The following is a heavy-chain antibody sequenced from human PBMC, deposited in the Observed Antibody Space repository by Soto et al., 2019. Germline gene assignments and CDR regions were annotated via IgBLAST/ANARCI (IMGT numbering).Heavy chain of an antibody. CDR3: AREGPYCTNGVCPPDNWFDP. J-gene: IGHJ5*02. Sequence: ASVKVSCKASGYTFTGYYMHWVRQAPGQGLEWMGWINPNSGGTNYAQKFQGRVTMTRDTSISTAYMELSRLRSDDTAVYYCAREGPYCTNGVCPPDNWFDPWGQGTRVTVSS. D-gene: IGHD2-8*01. CDR2: INPNSGGT. CDR1: GYTFTGYY. V-gene: IGHV1-2*02.